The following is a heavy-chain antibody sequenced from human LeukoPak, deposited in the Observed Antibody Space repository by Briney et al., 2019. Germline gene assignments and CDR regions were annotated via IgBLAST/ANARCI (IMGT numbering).Heavy chain of an antibody. CDR1: GYTFTGYY. V-gene: IGHV1-2*02. CDR2: INPNSGGT. D-gene: IGHD6-6*01. J-gene: IGHJ6*03. CDR3: ARDRAYSSSSGHYCYYYMDV. Sequence: ASVKVSCKASGYTFTGYYMHWVRQAPGQGLEWMGWINPNSGGTNYAQKFQGRVTMTRDTSISTAYMELSRLRSDDTAVYYCARDRAYSSSSGHYCYYYMDVWGKGTTVTVSS.